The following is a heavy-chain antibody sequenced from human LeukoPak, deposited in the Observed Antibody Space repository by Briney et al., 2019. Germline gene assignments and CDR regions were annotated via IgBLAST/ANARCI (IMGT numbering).Heavy chain of an antibody. CDR2: ISVSGGST. CDR1: GFTFSSYA. J-gene: IGHJ4*02. D-gene: IGHD3-10*01. CDR3: AKFHSGSAAYFDY. Sequence: GGSLRLSCAAPGFTFSSYAMSWVRQAPGKGLGWVSAISVSGGSTYYADSVKGRFTISRDKSKNPLYLQMNSLRAEDTAVYFCAKFHSGSAAYFDYWGQGTLVTVSS. V-gene: IGHV3-23*01.